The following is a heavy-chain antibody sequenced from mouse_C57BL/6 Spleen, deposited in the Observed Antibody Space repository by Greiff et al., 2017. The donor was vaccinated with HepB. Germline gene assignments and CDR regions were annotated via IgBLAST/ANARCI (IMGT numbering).Heavy chain of an antibody. CDR1: GYTFTSYW. Sequence: VQLQQPGAELVKPGASVKLSCKASGYTFTSYWMQWVKQRPGQGLEWIGEIDPSDSYTNYNQKFKGKATLTVDTSSSTAYMQLSSLTSEDSAVYYCARGGKRLLFDYWGQGTTLTVSS. CDR2: IDPSDSYT. V-gene: IGHV1-50*01. J-gene: IGHJ2*01. CDR3: ARGGKRLLFDY. D-gene: IGHD2-3*01.